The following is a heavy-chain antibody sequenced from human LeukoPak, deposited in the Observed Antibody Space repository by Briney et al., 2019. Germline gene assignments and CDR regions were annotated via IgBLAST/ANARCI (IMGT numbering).Heavy chain of an antibody. J-gene: IGHJ5*02. D-gene: IGHD1-26*01. V-gene: IGHV1-2*02. CDR1: GYTFTSYD. Sequence: ASVKVSCKASGYTFTSYDINWVRQAPGQGLEWMGWINPNSGGTNYAQKFQGRVTMTRDTSISTAYMELSRLRSDDTAVYYCARQRRGSYYIYRGWFDPWGQGTLVTVSS. CDR3: ARQRRGSYYIYRGWFDP. CDR2: INPNSGGT.